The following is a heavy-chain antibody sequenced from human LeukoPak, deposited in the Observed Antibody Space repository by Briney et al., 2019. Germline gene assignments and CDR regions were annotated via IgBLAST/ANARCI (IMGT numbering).Heavy chain of an antibody. CDR3: ARAPAGTTAYYYGMDV. D-gene: IGHD1-1*01. CDR1: GFTFSSYW. Sequence: GGSLRLSCAASGFTFSSYWMHWVRQAPGKGLVWVSRINSDGSSTSCADSVKGRFTISRDNAKNTLYLQMNSLRAEDTAVYYCARAPAGTTAYYYGMDVWGKGTTVTVSS. V-gene: IGHV3-74*01. J-gene: IGHJ6*04. CDR2: INSDGSST.